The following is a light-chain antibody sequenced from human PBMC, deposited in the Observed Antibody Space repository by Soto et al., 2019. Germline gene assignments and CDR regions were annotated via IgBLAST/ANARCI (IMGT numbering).Light chain of an antibody. CDR3: LSYADTAYV. CDR1: SSDVGGYNY. Sequence: QSALTQPPSASGSPGQSVTIACAGTSSDVGGYNYVSWYQQYPGKVPKLMIYEVSERPSGVPDRFSDSKSGNTAFLTVSGLQAEDEADYYCLSYADTAYVFGTGTKVTVL. J-gene: IGLJ1*01. CDR2: EVS. V-gene: IGLV2-8*01.